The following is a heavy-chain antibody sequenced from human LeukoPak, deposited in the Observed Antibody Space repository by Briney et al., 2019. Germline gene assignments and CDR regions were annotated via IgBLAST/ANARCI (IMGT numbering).Heavy chain of an antibody. V-gene: IGHV1-18*01. D-gene: IGHD5-18*01. Sequence: ASVKVSCKASGGTFSSYAISWVRQAPGQGLEWMGWISPNTGNTDYAQKVQGRVTMTTDTSTTTAYMELSSLRSEDTAVYYCARSGYSYSNFDYWGQGTLVTVSS. CDR2: ISPNTGNT. CDR3: ARSGYSYSNFDY. J-gene: IGHJ4*02. CDR1: GGTFSSYA.